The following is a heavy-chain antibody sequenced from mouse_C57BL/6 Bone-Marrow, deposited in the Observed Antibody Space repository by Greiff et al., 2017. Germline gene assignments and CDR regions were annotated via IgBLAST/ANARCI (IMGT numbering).Heavy chain of an antibody. Sequence: EVQVVESGTVLARPGASVKMSCKTSGYTFTSYWMHWVKQRPGPGLEWIGAIYPGNSDTSYNQKFKGKAKLTAVTSASTAYMELSSLTNEDSAVYYCTRDDYDGWFAYWGQGTLGTVSA. J-gene: IGHJ3*01. CDR2: IYPGNSDT. CDR1: GYTFTSYW. CDR3: TRDDYDGWFAY. V-gene: IGHV1-5*01. D-gene: IGHD2-4*01.